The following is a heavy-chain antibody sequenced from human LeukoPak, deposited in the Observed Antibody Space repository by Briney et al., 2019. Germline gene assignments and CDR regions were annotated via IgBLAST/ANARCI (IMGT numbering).Heavy chain of an antibody. V-gene: IGHV4-39*01. CDR1: GASISRTTYY. CDR3: TKNDVGDYGT. CDR2: VFHTGTA. D-gene: IGHD4-17*01. Sequence: SETLSLACSVSGASISRTTYYWGWLRQPPGKGLEWIGSVFHTGTAYYNPSLRSRVTLSVDTSKNQFSLKMSSVTAADTAVYYCTKNDVGDYGTWGQGTLVAVSS. J-gene: IGHJ5*02.